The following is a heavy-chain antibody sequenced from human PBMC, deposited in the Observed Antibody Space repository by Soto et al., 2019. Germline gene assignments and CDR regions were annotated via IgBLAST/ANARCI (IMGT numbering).Heavy chain of an antibody. CDR2: IYHSGST. J-gene: IGHJ1*01. CDR3: VYSSSSEYFQH. D-gene: IGHD6-6*01. CDR1: SGSISSSNW. Sequence: QVQLQESGPGLVKPSGTLSLTCAVSSGSISSSNWWSWVRQPPGKGLEWIGEIYHSGSTNYNPSRKRRVTLSVDKSKNQFALKLSSVTAADTGVYYCVYSSSSEYFQHWGQGTLVTVSS. V-gene: IGHV4-4*02.